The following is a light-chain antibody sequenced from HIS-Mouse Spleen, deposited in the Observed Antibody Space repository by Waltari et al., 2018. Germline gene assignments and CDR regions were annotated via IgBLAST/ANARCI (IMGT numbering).Light chain of an antibody. CDR2: AAS. Sequence: AIRMTQSPSSLSASTGDRVTITCRASQGISSYLAWYQQKPGKAPKLLIYAASTLQSGVQSRFSGSGSGTDFTLTISCLQSEDFATYYCQQYYSYPRTFGQGTKVEI. CDR3: QQYYSYPRT. CDR1: QGISSY. J-gene: IGKJ1*01. V-gene: IGKV1-8*01.